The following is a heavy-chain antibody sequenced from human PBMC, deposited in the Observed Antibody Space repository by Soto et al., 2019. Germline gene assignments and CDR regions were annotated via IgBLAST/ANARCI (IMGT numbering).Heavy chain of an antibody. CDR3: ARGLSVTLFDN. CDR1: GGSISTGGYY. CDR2: IYYSGST. Sequence: QVQLQESGPGLVKPSQTLSLTCTVSGGSISTGGYYWTWIRQHPGKGLEWIGYIYYSGSTYYNPSLKSRVTISVDTSKNQFSLKLSSVTVADTAVYYCARGLSVTLFDNGGQGTLVTVSS. V-gene: IGHV4-31*03. J-gene: IGHJ4*02. D-gene: IGHD4-17*01.